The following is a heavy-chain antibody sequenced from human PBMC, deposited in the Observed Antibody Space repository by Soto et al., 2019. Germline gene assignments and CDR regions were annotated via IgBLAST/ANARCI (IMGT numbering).Heavy chain of an antibody. CDR2: ISGSGGST. Sequence: PGGSLRLSCAASGFTFSSYAMSWVRQAPGKGLEWVSAISGSGGSTYYADSVKGRFTISRDNSKSTLYLQMNSLRAEDTAVYYCEKDDVRSGGNDPWGQGNLVTVSS. D-gene: IGHD2-15*01. J-gene: IGHJ5*02. V-gene: IGHV3-23*01. CDR3: EKDDVRSGGNDP. CDR1: GFTFSSYA.